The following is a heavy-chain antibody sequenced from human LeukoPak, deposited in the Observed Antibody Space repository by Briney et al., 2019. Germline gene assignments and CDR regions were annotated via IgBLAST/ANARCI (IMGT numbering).Heavy chain of an antibody. CDR2: IKQDGSEK. D-gene: IGHD3-16*02. CDR1: GFTFSSYW. CDR3: ARPFGSSYRYTLDY. Sequence: GGSLRLSCAASGFTFSSYWMSWVRQAPGKGLEWVANIKQDGSEKYYVDSVKGRFTISRDNAKNSLYLQMNSLRAEDTTVYYCARPFGSSYRYTLDYWGQGTLVTVSS. V-gene: IGHV3-7*01. J-gene: IGHJ4*02.